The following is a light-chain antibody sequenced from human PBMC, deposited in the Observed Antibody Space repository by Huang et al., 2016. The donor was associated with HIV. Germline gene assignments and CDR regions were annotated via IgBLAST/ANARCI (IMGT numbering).Light chain of an antibody. CDR3: QQYDNWPPIT. V-gene: IGKV3-15*01. J-gene: IGKJ3*01. CDR1: QSVSSN. CDR2: GAS. Sequence: EIVMTQSPATLSVSPGERATLSCRASQSVSSNLAWYQQKPGQAPRLLIYGASTRATGSPARFSGSGSGTEFTLTISSLQSEDFAVYYCQQYDNWPPITFGPGTRVDIK.